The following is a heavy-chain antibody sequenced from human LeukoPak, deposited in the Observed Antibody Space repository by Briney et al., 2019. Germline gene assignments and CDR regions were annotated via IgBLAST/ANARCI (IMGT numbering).Heavy chain of an antibody. CDR2: ISYDGSNK. Sequence: GRSLRLSCAASGFTFSSYAMHWVRQAPGKGLEWAAVISYDGSNKYYADSVKGRFTISRDNSKNTLYLQMNSLRAEDTAVYYCARNRGYSYGFDWFDPWGQGTLVTVSS. D-gene: IGHD5-18*01. CDR1: GFTFSSYA. CDR3: ARNRGYSYGFDWFDP. J-gene: IGHJ5*02. V-gene: IGHV3-30*01.